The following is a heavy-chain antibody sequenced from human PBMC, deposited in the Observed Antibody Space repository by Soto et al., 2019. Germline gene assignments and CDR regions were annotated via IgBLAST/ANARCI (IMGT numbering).Heavy chain of an antibody. D-gene: IGHD3-3*01. CDR2: INPSGGSP. CDR3: AKDVLLGTYYDFGSGYYTYYYYGMDV. CDR1: GYTFTSYY. J-gene: IGHJ6*02. V-gene: IGHV1-46*01. Sequence: ASVEVSCQASGYTFTSYYMHWVRQAPGQGLAWMGIINPSGGSPSYAQQFQGRVTMTRDTSTSTVYRELGSLRSKDTAVYCCAKDVLLGTYYDFGSGYYTYYYYGMDVWDQGTTVTVSS.